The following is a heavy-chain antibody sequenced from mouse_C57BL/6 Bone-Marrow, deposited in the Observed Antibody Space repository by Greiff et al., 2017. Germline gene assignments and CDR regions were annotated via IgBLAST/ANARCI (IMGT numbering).Heavy chain of an antibody. CDR1: GFTFSDYG. Sequence: EVQLVESGGGLVKPGGSLKLSCAASGFTFSDYGMHWVRQAPEKGLEWVAYISSGSSTIYYADTVKGRFTIYRDNAKNTLFLQMTSLRSEDTAMYYCARGSNFDAMDYWGQGTSVTVSS. V-gene: IGHV5-17*01. CDR2: ISSGSSTI. CDR3: ARGSNFDAMDY. J-gene: IGHJ4*01. D-gene: IGHD4-1*01.